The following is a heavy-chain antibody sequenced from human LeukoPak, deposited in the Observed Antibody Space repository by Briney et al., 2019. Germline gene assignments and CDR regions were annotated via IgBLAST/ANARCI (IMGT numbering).Heavy chain of an antibody. V-gene: IGHV1-24*01. J-gene: IGHJ4*02. CDR1: GYTLTELS. D-gene: IGHD1-26*01. CDR3: ATAPNRIVGATSLIDY. CDR2: FDPEDGET. Sequence: ASVKVSCKVSGYTLTELSMHWVRQAPGKGLEWMGGFDPEDGETIYAQKFQGRVTMTEDTSTDTAYMGLSSLRSEDTAVYYCATAPNRIVGATSLIDYWGQGTLVTVSS.